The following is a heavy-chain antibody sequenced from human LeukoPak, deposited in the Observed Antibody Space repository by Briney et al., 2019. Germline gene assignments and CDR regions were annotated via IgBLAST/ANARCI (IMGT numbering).Heavy chain of an antibody. CDR1: GFTVSSNY. V-gene: IGHV3-53*01. Sequence: GGPLTLSCAASGFTVSSNYMRWVRGPPEEGVEGVSVIYNDCCTYYAHSVKGRFTISRDNYKNTLYLQMNSLTADDTAVYYWAGRQGRHPYNSFDPWGQGTLVTVSS. J-gene: IGHJ5*02. CDR3: AGRQGRHPYNSFDP. CDR2: IYNDCCT.